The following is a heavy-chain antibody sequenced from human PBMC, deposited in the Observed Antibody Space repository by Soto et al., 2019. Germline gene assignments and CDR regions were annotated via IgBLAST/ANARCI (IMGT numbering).Heavy chain of an antibody. CDR2: IDGGNGNT. J-gene: IGHJ4*02. CDR3: ARAPLFLGGTEYYFDH. V-gene: IGHV1-3*01. Sequence: QVQLVQSGAEVKQPGASVKVSCKASGYTFTNYAMHWVRQAPGQRLQWMGWIDGGNGNTEYSQSLQARVTITSDTSASTAYMELYSLRSEDSAVYYCARAPLFLGGTEYYFDHWGQGNLVTVSS. CDR1: GYTFTNYA. D-gene: IGHD2-21*02.